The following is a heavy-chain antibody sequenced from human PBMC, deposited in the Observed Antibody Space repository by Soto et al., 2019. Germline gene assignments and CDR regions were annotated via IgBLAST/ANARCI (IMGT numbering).Heavy chain of an antibody. V-gene: IGHV3-30*18. D-gene: IGHD6-19*01. Sequence: QVQLVESGGGVVQPGRSLRLSCVASGFTFSNHGMHWVRQAPGKGLEWVAVISYDGSNKHYADSVKGRFTISRDNSKNTLDLHMNSLRAEDTAVYYCAKSSGWYINWFDPWGQGTLVTVSS. CDR3: AKSSGWYINWFDP. J-gene: IGHJ5*02. CDR1: GFTFSNHG. CDR2: ISYDGSNK.